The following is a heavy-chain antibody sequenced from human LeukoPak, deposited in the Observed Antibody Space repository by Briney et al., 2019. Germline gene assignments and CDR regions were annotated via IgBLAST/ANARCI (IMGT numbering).Heavy chain of an antibody. CDR2: IKKDGSEK. CDR1: GFTFSNYW. Sequence: PGGSLRLSCTASGFTFSNYWMSWFRQAPGKGLEWVANIKKDGSEKLYVDSVEGRFTISRDNAKNAVFLQMNSLTDDDTAGYYCAGDAGWTFGIWGQGTMVTVS. V-gene: IGHV3-7*01. J-gene: IGHJ3*02. CDR3: AGDAGWTFGI. D-gene: IGHD1-14*01.